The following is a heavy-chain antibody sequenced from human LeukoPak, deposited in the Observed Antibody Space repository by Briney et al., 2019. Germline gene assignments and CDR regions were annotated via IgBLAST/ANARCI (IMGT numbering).Heavy chain of an antibody. Sequence: GGSLRLSCAASGFPFSNYWMSWVRQAPGKGLEWVSAISGSGGSTYYADSVKGRFTISRDNSKNTLYLQMNSLRAEDTAVYYCAKDMRWLLRGNPYYYYYMDVWGKGTTVTVSS. J-gene: IGHJ6*03. D-gene: IGHD3-22*01. CDR3: AKDMRWLLRGNPYYYYYMDV. CDR1: GFPFSNYW. V-gene: IGHV3-23*01. CDR2: ISGSGGST.